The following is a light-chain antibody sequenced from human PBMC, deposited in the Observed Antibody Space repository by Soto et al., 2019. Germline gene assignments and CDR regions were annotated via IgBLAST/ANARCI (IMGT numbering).Light chain of an antibody. CDR1: QSVSSN. J-gene: IGKJ1*01. CDR2: DAS. CDR3: QQYNNWPPT. V-gene: IGKV3-15*01. Sequence: EIVMTQSPATLSVSPGERATLSCRASQSVSSNLAWYQQKPGQAPRLLIYDASTRATGISTRFSGSGSGTDFILTISSPQSEDFAVYSCQQYNNWPPTFGQGTKV.